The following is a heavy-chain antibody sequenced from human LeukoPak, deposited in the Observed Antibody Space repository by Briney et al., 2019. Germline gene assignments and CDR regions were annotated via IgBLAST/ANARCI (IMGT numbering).Heavy chain of an antibody. CDR3: ARHLFGSGYYPDY. Sequence: SETLSLTCTVSGGSISSYYWGWIRQPPGKGLEWIGTIYYHGSTYYNPSLKSRVTISVDTSKNQFSLKLTSVTATDTAVYYCARHLFGSGYYPDYWGQGTLVTVSS. CDR1: GGSISSYY. V-gene: IGHV4-39*01. J-gene: IGHJ4*02. D-gene: IGHD3-22*01. CDR2: IYYHGST.